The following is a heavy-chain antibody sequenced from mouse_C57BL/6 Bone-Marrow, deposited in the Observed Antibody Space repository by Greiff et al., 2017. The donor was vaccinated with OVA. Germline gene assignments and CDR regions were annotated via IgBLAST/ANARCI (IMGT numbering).Heavy chain of an antibody. Sequence: VQLQQSGAELVRPGTSVKVSCKASGYAFTNYLIEWVKQRPGQGLEWIGVLNPGSGGTNYNEKFKGKATLTADKSSSTAYMRLSSLTSEDSAVYFCARGGYYYGSRWYFDDWGQGTTLTVSS. J-gene: IGHJ2*01. CDR1: GYAFTNYL. CDR3: ARGGYYYGSRWYFDD. V-gene: IGHV1-54*01. CDR2: LNPGSGGT. D-gene: IGHD1-1*01.